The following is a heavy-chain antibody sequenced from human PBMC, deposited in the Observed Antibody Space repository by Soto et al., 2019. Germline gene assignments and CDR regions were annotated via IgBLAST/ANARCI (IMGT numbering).Heavy chain of an antibody. CDR3: ARDRGISWFFX. D-gene: IGHD6-13*01. Sequence: PSETLSVTCTVSGASITTPAFYWGWVRQPPGKGLEWIGSIYYSGSTYYNKSLKSRVTISVDTSKNQFSLNLSSVTAADTAVYYCARDRGISWFFXWGQGIKFTVSX. CDR1: GASITTPAFY. V-gene: IGHV4-39*02. J-gene: IGHJ4*02. CDR2: IYYSGST.